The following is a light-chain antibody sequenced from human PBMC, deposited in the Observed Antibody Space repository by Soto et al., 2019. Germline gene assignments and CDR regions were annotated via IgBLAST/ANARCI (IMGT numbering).Light chain of an antibody. J-gene: IGKJ1*01. Sequence: ETVLTPSPVTLSVSPVDTAPLSCPASQRVSSHLACYQQRPGQAPRLLIYAASTRATGIPVRFSGSGSETEFTLTIRSLQPEDSALYYCHQYNNWPWTFGQGTKVDIK. CDR3: HQYNNWPWT. V-gene: IGKV3-15*01. CDR2: AAS. CDR1: QRVSSH.